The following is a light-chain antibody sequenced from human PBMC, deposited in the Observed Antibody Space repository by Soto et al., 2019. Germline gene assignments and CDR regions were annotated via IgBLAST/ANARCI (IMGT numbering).Light chain of an antibody. CDR3: SSYAGSNLWV. CDR2: EVS. J-gene: IGLJ3*02. V-gene: IGLV2-8*01. Sequence: QSALTQPPSASGSPGQSVTISCTGTSSDVGGYNYVSWYQQHPGKAPKLMIYEVSKRPSGVPDRFSGSKSGNTASLTVSGLPAEDEADYYCSSYAGSNLWVFGGGTKVTVL. CDR1: SSDVGGYNY.